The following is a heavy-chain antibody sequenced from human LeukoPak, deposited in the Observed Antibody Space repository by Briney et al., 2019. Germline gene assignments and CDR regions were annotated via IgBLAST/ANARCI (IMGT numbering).Heavy chain of an antibody. V-gene: IGHV7-4-1*02. Sequence: ASVKVSCKASGYTFTNYAMNWVRQAPGQGLEWMGWINTNTGNPTYAQGFTGRFVFSLDTSVSTAYLQISSLKAEDTAVYYCARDPDHYYDSSGYYGDYWGQGTLVTVSS. J-gene: IGHJ4*02. CDR1: GYTFTNYA. CDR2: INTNTGNP. D-gene: IGHD3-22*01. CDR3: ARDPDHYYDSSGYYGDY.